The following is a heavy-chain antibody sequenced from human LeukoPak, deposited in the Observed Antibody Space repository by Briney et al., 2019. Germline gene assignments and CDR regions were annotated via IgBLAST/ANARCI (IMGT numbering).Heavy chain of an antibody. V-gene: IGHV1-8*01. D-gene: IGHD3-10*01. CDR1: GYTFTNYD. CDR2: MNSNTGNT. J-gene: IGHJ4*02. CDR3: ARGRGGTVVRGYLDY. Sequence: ASVKVSCKASGYTFTNYDIMWVRQATGQGPEWMGWMNSNTGNTGSAQKFQGRVTMTRDTSINTAYMELHSLTSEDTAVYYCARGRGGTVVRGYLDYWGQGILVTVSS.